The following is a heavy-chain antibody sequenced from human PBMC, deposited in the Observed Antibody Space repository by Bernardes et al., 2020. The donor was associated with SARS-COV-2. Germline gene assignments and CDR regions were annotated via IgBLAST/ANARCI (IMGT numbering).Heavy chain of an antibody. V-gene: IGHV4-34*01. D-gene: IGHD6-13*01. CDR1: GGSFSGYY. Sequence: SETLSLTCAVYGGSFSGYYWSWIRQSPGKGLEWIGEINHSGSTNYNPSLKSRVTISVDTSKNQFSLKLSSVTAADTAVYYCARGRYSSSWYGKRNWFDPWGQGTLVTVSS. J-gene: IGHJ5*02. CDR2: INHSGST. CDR3: ARGRYSSSWYGKRNWFDP.